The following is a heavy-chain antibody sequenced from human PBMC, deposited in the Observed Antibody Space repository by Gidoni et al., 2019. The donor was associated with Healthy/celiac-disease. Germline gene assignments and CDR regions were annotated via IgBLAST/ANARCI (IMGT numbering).Heavy chain of an antibody. D-gene: IGHD6-19*01. V-gene: IGHV1-3*01. Sequence: QVQLVQSGAEVKKPGASVKVSCKASGYTFTSYAMHWVRQAPGQRLEWMGWINAGNGNTKYSQKFQGRVTITRDTSASTAYMELSSLRSEDTAVYYCARDLLGNRRLVAGTDYSTFDPWGQGTLVTVSS. CDR1: GYTFTSYA. CDR2: INAGNGNT. CDR3: ARDLLGNRRLVAGTDYSTFDP. J-gene: IGHJ5*02.